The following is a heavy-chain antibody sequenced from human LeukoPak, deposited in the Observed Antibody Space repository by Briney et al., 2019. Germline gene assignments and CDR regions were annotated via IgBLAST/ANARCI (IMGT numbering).Heavy chain of an antibody. CDR2: IKQDGREK. J-gene: IGHJ4*02. V-gene: IGHV3-7*01. Sequence: AGTLRLSCAVSGFTFSSYWMSGGRQPPPRGVVGGVNIKQDGREKYYKDSVKGRFTISIDKAKNPLYLQMNSLSAEDTAVYYCAEDPYYYDSTAYRFFHHWGQGTLVTVSS. CDR1: GFTFSSYW. CDR3: AEDPYYYDSTAYRFFHH. D-gene: IGHD3-22*01.